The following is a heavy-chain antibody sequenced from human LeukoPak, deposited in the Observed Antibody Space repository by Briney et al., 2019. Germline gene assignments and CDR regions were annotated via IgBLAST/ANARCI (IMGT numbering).Heavy chain of an antibody. Sequence: PGGSLRLSCEASGFTFSSYSMNWVRQAPGKGLEWVSYISSGSGTIYYADSVKGRFTISRDNAKNSLYLQMNSLRAEDTAVYYRARDCSSTSGCWGPWGQGTLVTVSS. J-gene: IGHJ5*02. V-gene: IGHV3-48*04. CDR3: ARDCSSTSGCWGP. D-gene: IGHD2-2*01. CDR1: GFTFSSYS. CDR2: ISSGSGTI.